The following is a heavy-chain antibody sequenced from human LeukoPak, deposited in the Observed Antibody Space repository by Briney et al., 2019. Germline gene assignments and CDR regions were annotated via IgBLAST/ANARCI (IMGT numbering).Heavy chain of an antibody. J-gene: IGHJ5*02. D-gene: IGHD3-10*01. Sequence: GASVKVSCKASGYTFTSYGISWVRQAPGQGLEWMGWMNPNSGNTGYAQKFQGRVTMTRNTSISTAYMELSSLRSEDTAVYYCARTYYYGSGSYGPWGQGTLVTVSS. CDR2: MNPNSGNT. V-gene: IGHV1-8*02. CDR3: ARTYYYGSGSYGP. CDR1: GYTFTSYG.